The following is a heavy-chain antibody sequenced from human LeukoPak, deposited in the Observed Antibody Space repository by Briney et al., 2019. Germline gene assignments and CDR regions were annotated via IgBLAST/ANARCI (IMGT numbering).Heavy chain of an antibody. J-gene: IGHJ6*02. V-gene: IGHV1-69*13. D-gene: IGHD6-6*01. CDR3: ARDNPARSSSLDYYYGMDV. CDR2: IIPIFGTA. CDR1: GYTFTSYG. Sequence: SVKVSCKASGYTFTSYGISWVRQAPGQGLEWMGGIIPIFGTANYAQKFQGRVTITADESTSTAYMELSSLRSEDTAVYYCARDNPARSSSLDYYYGMDVWGQGTTVTVSS.